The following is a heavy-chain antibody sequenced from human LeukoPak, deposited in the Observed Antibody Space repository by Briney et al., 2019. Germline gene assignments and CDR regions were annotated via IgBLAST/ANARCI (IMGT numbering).Heavy chain of an antibody. V-gene: IGHV3-9*01. CDR3: AKGQDSHYYYYGMDV. CDR1: GFTFDDYA. CDR2: ISWNSGSI. J-gene: IGHJ6*02. D-gene: IGHD2-15*01. Sequence: QPGRSLRLSCAASGFTFDDYAMHWVRQAPGKGLEWVSGISWNSGSIGYADSVKGRFTISRDNAKNSLYLQMNSLRAEDTALYYCAKGQDSHYYYYGMDVWGQGTTVTVSS.